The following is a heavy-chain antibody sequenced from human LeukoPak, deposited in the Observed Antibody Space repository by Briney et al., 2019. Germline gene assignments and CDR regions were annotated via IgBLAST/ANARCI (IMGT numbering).Heavy chain of an antibody. CDR2: IFSNDEK. D-gene: IGHD5-18*01. J-gene: IGHJ5*02. Sequence: ESGPVLVKPTETLTLTCTVSGFSLSNTRMGVSWIRQPPGKALEWLAHIFSNDEKSYSTSLKSRLTISKDTSKSQVVLTMTNMDPVDTATYYCARIDPSYGPDRDWFDPWGQGTLVTVSS. V-gene: IGHV2-26*01. CDR1: GFSLSNTRMG. CDR3: ARIDPSYGPDRDWFDP.